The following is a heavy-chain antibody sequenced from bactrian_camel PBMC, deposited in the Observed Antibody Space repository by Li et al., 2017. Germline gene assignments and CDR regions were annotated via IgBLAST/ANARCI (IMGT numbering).Heavy chain of an antibody. V-gene: IGHV3S53*01. CDR1: GGAYHSYC. D-gene: IGHD3*01. J-gene: IGHJ4*01. CDR2: YTGIGFT. Sequence: QLVESGGGSVQAGGSLRLSCQASGGAYHSYCIGWFREAAGKDREMVAVYTGIGFTSYADSVKGRFAISQDNANQRIWLQMNNLNADDTANYYCAAGRYAGAQCIRPAGMSYWGQGTQVTVS. CDR3: AAGRYAGAQCIRPAGMSY.